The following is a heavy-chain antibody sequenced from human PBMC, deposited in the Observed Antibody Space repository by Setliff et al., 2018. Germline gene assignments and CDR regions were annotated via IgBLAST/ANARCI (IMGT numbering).Heavy chain of an antibody. D-gene: IGHD4-17*01. CDR1: AKTFTAYY. V-gene: IGHV1-2*02. J-gene: IGHJ4*02. Sequence: ASVKVSCKASAKTFTAYYVHWVRQAPGQGLEWMGWINPNSGGTNYAQKFQGRVTMAWDTSISTVYMDLSRLTSDDTATYYCARAGDAATNRKGVFEFWGQGTLVTVSS. CDR3: ARAGDAATNRKGVFEF. CDR2: INPNSGGT.